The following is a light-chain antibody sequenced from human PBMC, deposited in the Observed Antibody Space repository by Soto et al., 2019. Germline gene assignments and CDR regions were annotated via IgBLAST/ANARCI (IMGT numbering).Light chain of an antibody. CDR2: XAS. J-gene: IGKJ1*01. Sequence: DIQMTQSPSTLSASVGDRVTITCRASQSISSWLAWYQQKPVKAPKLLXYXASSLESGVPSRFSGSGSGTEFTLTISSLQPDDFATYYCQQYNSYSTWTFGQGTKV. V-gene: IGKV1-5*01. CDR1: QSISSW. CDR3: QQYNSYSTWT.